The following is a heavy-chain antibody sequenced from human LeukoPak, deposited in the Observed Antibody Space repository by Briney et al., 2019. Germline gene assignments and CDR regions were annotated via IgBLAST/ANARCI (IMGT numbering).Heavy chain of an antibody. D-gene: IGHD3-10*01. Sequence: SVKVSCKASGGTFSSYAISWVRQAPGQGLEWMGGIIPIFGTANYAQKFQGRVTITADESTSTAYMELSSLRSEDTTVYYCARDLDRAYYGSGGHWFDPWGQGTLVTVSS. V-gene: IGHV1-69*13. CDR3: ARDLDRAYYGSGGHWFDP. CDR1: GGTFSSYA. J-gene: IGHJ5*02. CDR2: IIPIFGTA.